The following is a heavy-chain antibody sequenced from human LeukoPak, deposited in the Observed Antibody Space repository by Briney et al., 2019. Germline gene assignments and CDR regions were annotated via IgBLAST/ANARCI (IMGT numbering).Heavy chain of an antibody. Sequence: GGSLRLSCAASGFTFSSYSMNWVRQAPGKGLEWLPSISSSSSYIYYADSVKGRFTIYRDNAKNSLYLQMNSLRAEDTAVYYCARVVAVAGPDYWGQGTLVTVSS. CDR2: ISSSSSYI. V-gene: IGHV3-21*01. J-gene: IGHJ4*02. CDR3: ARVVAVAGPDY. CDR1: GFTFSSYS. D-gene: IGHD6-19*01.